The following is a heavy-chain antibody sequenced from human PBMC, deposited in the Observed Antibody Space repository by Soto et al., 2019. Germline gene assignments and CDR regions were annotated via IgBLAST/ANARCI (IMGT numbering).Heavy chain of an antibody. Sequence: GEALKISCKGSGYSFTSYWIGWVRQMPGKGLEWMGIIYPGDSDTRYSPSFQGQVTISADKSISTAYLQWSSLKASDTAMYYCARLVLVPAAKVSNMIASFDPWGQATLITVSS. J-gene: IGHJ5*02. CDR3: ARLVLVPAAKVSNMIASFDP. D-gene: IGHD2-2*01. CDR1: GYSFTSYW. CDR2: IYPGDSDT. V-gene: IGHV5-51*01.